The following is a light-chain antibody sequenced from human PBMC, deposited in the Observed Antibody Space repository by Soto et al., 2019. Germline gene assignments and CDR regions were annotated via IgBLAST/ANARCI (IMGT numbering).Light chain of an antibody. V-gene: IGKV1-12*01. CDR2: AAS. CDR1: QGINSW. J-gene: IGKJ4*01. CDR3: QQANNFPLT. Sequence: DIQMTQSPSSVSASVGDTVSITCRASQGINSWLAWYQQKPGKAPQVLIYAASSLQSGVPSRFSGSGFGTDFTLTITSLQPEDFATYFCQQANNFPLTFGGGTKIEIK.